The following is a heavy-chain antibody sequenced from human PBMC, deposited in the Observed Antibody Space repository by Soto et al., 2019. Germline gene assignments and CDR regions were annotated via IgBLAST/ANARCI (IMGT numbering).Heavy chain of an antibody. CDR2: ISAYNGNT. CDR1: GYTFTSYH. CDR3: SRASPPPRG. Sequence: QVQLVQSGAEVKKPGASVKVYCKASGYTFTSYHITWVRQAPGQGLEWMGWISAYNGNTNYAQTLQGRVTMTTDTDPSTASMVLRSLRSDDTAVYSCSRASPPPRGWGQRTLVTVPS. J-gene: IGHJ4*02. D-gene: IGHD1-26*01. V-gene: IGHV1-18*01.